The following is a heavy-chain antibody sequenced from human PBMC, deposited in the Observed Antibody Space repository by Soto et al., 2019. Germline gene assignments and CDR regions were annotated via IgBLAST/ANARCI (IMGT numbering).Heavy chain of an antibody. CDR3: ASSNIAAAGFYYYGMDV. CDR1: GGSISSYY. CDR2: IYYSGSP. V-gene: IGHV4-59*01. J-gene: IGHJ6*02. Sequence: PEETLPLICTVSGGSISSYYWSWIRQPAGKGLEWIGYIYYSGSPNYNPSLKSRVTISVDTSKNQFSLKLSSVTAADTAVYYCASSNIAAAGFYYYGMDVWGRGTTVTVSS. D-gene: IGHD6-13*01.